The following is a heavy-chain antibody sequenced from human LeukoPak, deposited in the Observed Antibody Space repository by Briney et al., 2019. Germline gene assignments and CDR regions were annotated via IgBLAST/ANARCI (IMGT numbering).Heavy chain of an antibody. D-gene: IGHD2-15*01. Sequence: SETLSLTCAVYGGSFGGYYWSWIRQPPGKGLEWIGEINHSGSTNYNPSLKSRVTISVDTSKNQFSLKLSSVTAADTAVYYCARGGGGYYYYMDVWGKGTTVTVSS. J-gene: IGHJ6*03. CDR1: GGSFGGYY. CDR2: INHSGST. CDR3: ARGGGGYYYYMDV. V-gene: IGHV4-34*01.